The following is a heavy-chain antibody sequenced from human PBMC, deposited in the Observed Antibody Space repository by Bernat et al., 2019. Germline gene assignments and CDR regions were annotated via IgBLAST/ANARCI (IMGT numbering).Heavy chain of an antibody. Sequence: QAQLVESGGGVVQPGRSLRLSCAASGFTFSSYGMHWVRQAPGKGLEWVAVIWYDGSNKYYADSVKGRFTISRDNSKNTLYVQMNSLRAEDTAVYYCAKEKGGNYMPLDYWGQGTLVTVSS. D-gene: IGHD1-26*01. CDR2: IWYDGSNK. J-gene: IGHJ4*02. CDR3: AKEKGGNYMPLDY. CDR1: GFTFSSYG. V-gene: IGHV3-33*06.